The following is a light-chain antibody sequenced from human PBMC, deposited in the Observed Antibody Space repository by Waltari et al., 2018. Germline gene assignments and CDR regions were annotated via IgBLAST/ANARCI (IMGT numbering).Light chain of an antibody. CDR2: KAS. J-gene: IGKJ1*01. V-gene: IGKV1-5*03. Sequence: IQMTQSPSTLSASVGDRVTITCRASQSISEYLAWYQQKPGKAPKLLIYKASSLESGVSSRFSGSGSGTEFTLTISSLQPDDFATYYCQQYNTYSGTFGRGTTVDVK. CDR1: QSISEY. CDR3: QQYNTYSGT.